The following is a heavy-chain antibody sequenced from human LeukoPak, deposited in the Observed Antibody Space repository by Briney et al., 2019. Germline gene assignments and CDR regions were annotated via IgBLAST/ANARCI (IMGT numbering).Heavy chain of an antibody. CDR2: IYYSGST. V-gene: IGHV4-39*07. CDR1: GGSISSSSYY. J-gene: IGHJ5*02. CDR3: ARGSSGWYNWFDP. D-gene: IGHD6-19*01. Sequence: SETLSLTCTVSGGSISSSSYYWGWIRQPPGKGLEWIGSIYYSGSTYYNPSLKSRVTISVDRSKNQFSLKLSSVTAADTAVYYCARGSSGWYNWFDPWGQGTLVTVSS.